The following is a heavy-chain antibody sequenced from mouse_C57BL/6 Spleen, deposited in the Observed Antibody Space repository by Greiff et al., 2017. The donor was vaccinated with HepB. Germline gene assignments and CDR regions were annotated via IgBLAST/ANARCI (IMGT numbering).Heavy chain of an antibody. J-gene: IGHJ3*01. CDR2: ISDGGSYT. CDR3: ARDYYYGSSRGWFAY. CDR1: GFTFSSYA. D-gene: IGHD1-1*01. V-gene: IGHV5-4*01. Sequence: DVQLQESGGGLVKPGGSLKLSCAASGFTFSSYAMSWVRQTPEKRLEWVATISDGGSYTYYPDNVKGRFTISRDNAKNNLYLQMSHLKSEDTAMYYCARDYYYGSSRGWFAYWGQGTLVTVSA.